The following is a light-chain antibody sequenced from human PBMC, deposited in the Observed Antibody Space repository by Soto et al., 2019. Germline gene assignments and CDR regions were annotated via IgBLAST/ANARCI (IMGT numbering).Light chain of an antibody. CDR2: EAS. V-gene: IGKV3-15*01. CDR3: QQYNNWPPMYT. CDR1: QGVSNN. Sequence: EIVMTQSPATLPVSPGERVILSCRTSQGVSNNLAWYQQKPGQAPRLLMYEASTRATSTPARFSGSGSGTEFTLTISNLQSEDLAVYYCQQYNNWPPMYTFGQGTNLEIK. J-gene: IGKJ2*01.